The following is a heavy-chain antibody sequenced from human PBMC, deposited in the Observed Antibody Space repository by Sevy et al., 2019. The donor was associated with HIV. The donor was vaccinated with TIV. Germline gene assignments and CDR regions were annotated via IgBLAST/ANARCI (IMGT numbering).Heavy chain of an antibody. CDR1: GFTFSDYY. D-gene: IGHD3-9*01. Sequence: GGSLRLSCAASGFTFSDYYMSWIRQAPGKGLEWVSYISSSGSTIYYADSVKGRFTISRDNAKNSLYLQMNSLRAEDTAVYYCARGDRVLRFFDWFPSADFDYWGQGTLVTVSS. CDR2: ISSSGSTI. J-gene: IGHJ4*02. V-gene: IGHV3-11*04. CDR3: ARGDRVLRFFDWFPSADFDY.